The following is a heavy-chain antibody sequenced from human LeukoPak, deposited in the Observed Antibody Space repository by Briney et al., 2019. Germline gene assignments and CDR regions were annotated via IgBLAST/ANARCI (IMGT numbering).Heavy chain of an antibody. J-gene: IGHJ4*02. Sequence: SETLSLTCTVSGYSISSGYYWGWIRQPPGKGLEWIGSIYHSGSTYYNPSLKSRVTISVDTSKNQFSLKLSSVTAADTAVYYCARDPAEIWGQGTLVTVSS. D-gene: IGHD2-2*01. CDR2: IYHSGST. CDR1: GYSISSGYY. CDR3: ARDPAEI. V-gene: IGHV4-38-2*02.